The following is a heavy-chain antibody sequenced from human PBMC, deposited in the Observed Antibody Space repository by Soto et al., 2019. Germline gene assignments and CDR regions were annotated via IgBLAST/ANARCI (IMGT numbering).Heavy chain of an antibody. D-gene: IGHD5-18*01. CDR1: GFTFSSYA. CDR2: IGESGTPT. Sequence: GGSLRLSCAASGFTFSSYAMKWVRQAPGKGLEWVSLIGESGTPTYYADSVKGRFTISRDNSGNTLFLEMYSLRAEDTAVYYCARYIPRVRYYGMDVWGQGPTVTVSS. V-gene: IGHV3-23*01. J-gene: IGHJ6*02. CDR3: ARYIPRVRYYGMDV.